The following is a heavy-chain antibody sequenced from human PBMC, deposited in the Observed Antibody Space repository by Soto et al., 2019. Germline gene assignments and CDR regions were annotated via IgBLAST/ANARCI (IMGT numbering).Heavy chain of an antibody. Sequence: SETLSLTCTVSGGSISNYYWSWIRQPPGKGLEWIGYIHYSGNTKYNPSLKSRVTISVDTSKNQFSLKLSSVTAADTAVYYCARPSVPYCSSTSCYGRGDFDYWGQGTLVTVSS. CDR2: IHYSGNT. J-gene: IGHJ4*02. D-gene: IGHD2-2*01. CDR3: ARPSVPYCSSTSCYGRGDFDY. V-gene: IGHV4-59*08. CDR1: GGSISNYY.